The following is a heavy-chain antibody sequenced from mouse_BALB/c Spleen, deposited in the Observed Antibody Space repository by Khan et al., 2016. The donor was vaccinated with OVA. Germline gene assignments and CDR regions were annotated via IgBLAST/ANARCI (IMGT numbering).Heavy chain of an antibody. CDR2: ISYSGGT. Sequence: VRLQQSGPGLVKPSQSLSLTCTVTGYPITSGYAWNWIRQFPGNKLEWMGYISYSGGTSYNPSLKSRISITRDTSKNQFFLQLNSVTTEDTATYYCARGNYYGYYFDYWGQGTPLTVSS. D-gene: IGHD1-1*01. V-gene: IGHV3-2*02. CDR1: GYPITSGYA. J-gene: IGHJ2*01. CDR3: ARGNYYGYYFDY.